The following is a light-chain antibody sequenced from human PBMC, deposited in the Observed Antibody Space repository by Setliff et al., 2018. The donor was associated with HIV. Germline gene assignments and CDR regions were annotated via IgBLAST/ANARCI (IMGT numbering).Light chain of an antibody. CDR3: AAWDESLNGYV. CDR2: RNN. Sequence: QSVLTQPPSASKTPGQRVTISCSGSSSNIGGNSVSWYQQLPGTAPKLLIYRNNQRPSGVPVRFSGSKSGTSAYLAISGLQSEDEADYYCAAWDESLNGYVFGTGTKVTVL. J-gene: IGLJ1*01. V-gene: IGLV1-44*01. CDR1: SSNIGGNS.